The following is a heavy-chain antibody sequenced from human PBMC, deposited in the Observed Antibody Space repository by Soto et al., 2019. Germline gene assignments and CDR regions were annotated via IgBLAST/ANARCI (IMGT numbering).Heavy chain of an antibody. CDR3: AAEITDTAMARHFDY. CDR2: IVVGTGNT. Sequence: ASVKVSCKASGFTFSDSALQWVRQARGQRLEWIGWIVVGTGNTNYAQKFQERLTITRDMSTSTAYMELSSLRSEDTAVYYCAAEITDTAMARHFDYWGQGTLVTVSS. V-gene: IGHV1-58*01. CDR1: GFTFSDSA. J-gene: IGHJ4*02. D-gene: IGHD5-18*01.